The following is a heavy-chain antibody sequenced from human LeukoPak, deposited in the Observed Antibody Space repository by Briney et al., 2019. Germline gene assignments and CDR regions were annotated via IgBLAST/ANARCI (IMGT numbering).Heavy chain of an antibody. J-gene: IGHJ3*02. Sequence: SETLSLTCTVSGGSISSSSYYWGWIRQPPGRGPEWIGTIYYTGSTYYSPSLKSRVTISISTSKNHFSLKLSSVTAADTAVYYCARDLTSPFDIWGQGTMVTVSS. D-gene: IGHD1-20*01. CDR3: ARDLTSPFDI. V-gene: IGHV4-39*02. CDR2: IYYTGST. CDR1: GGSISSSSYY.